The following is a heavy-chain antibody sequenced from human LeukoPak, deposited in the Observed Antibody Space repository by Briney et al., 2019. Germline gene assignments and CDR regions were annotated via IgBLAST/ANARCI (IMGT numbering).Heavy chain of an antibody. CDR1: GFTFSSYG. J-gene: IGHJ4*02. Sequence: PGRSLRLSCAASGFTFSSYGMHWVRQAPGKGLERVAVISYDGSNKYYADSVKGRFTISRDNSKNTLYLQMNSLRAEDTAVYYCAKDQGGGSDFWSGYYTGLDYWGQGTLVTVSS. CDR3: AKDQGGGSDFWSGYYTGLDY. V-gene: IGHV3-30*18. D-gene: IGHD3-3*01. CDR2: ISYDGSNK.